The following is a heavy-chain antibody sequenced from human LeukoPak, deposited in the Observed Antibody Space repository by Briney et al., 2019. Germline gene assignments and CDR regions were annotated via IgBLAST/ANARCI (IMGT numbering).Heavy chain of an antibody. CDR2: INAGNGNT. V-gene: IGHV1-3*01. J-gene: IGHJ3*02. CDR1: GYTFTSYA. CDR3: ARGRDGYNLVHAFDI. D-gene: IGHD5-24*01. Sequence: ASVKVSCKASGYTFTSYAMHWVRQAPGRRLEWMGWINAGNGNTKYSQKFQGRVTITRDTSASTAYMELSSLRSEDTAVYYCARGRDGYNLVHAFDIWGQGTMVTVSS.